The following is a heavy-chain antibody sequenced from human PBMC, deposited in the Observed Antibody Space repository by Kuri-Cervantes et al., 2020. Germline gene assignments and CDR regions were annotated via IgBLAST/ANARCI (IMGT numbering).Heavy chain of an antibody. CDR3: ARPKYGDYNDAFDI. V-gene: IGHV3-48*03. J-gene: IGHJ3*02. Sequence: GESLKISCAASGVTLSSYEMNWIRQAPGKGLEWVSYVRSSGSTIYYADSVKDRFIISRDNTKNSLYLQMSSLRAEDTAVYYCARPKYGDYNDAFDIWGQGTMVTVSS. CDR1: GVTLSSYE. D-gene: IGHD4-17*01. CDR2: VRSSGSTI.